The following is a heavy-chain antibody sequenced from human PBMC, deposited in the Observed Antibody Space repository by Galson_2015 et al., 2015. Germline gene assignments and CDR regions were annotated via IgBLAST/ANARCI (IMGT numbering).Heavy chain of an antibody. CDR3: ARAGYYYDSSGYYSYYFDY. V-gene: IGHV3-21*01. D-gene: IGHD3-22*01. Sequence: SLRLSCAASGFTFSSYSMNWVRQAPGKGLEWVSSISSSSSYIYYADSVKGRFTISRDNAKNSLYLQMNSLRAEDTAVYYCARAGYYYDSSGYYSYYFDYWGQGTLVTDSS. CDR2: ISSSSSYI. J-gene: IGHJ4*02. CDR1: GFTFSSYS.